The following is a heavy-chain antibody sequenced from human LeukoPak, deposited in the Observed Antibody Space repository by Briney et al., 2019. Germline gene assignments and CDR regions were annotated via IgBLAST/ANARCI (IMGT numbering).Heavy chain of an antibody. CDR3: VRRYYEYNVYDRHFDF. D-gene: IGHD5/OR15-5a*01. CDR2: ISDDGSIT. V-gene: IGHV3-74*03. Sequence: HAGGSLRLSCAPSGFTFSRDWVQWGRQAPGKGLVWVSRISDDGSITTYADSVQGRFTISRDNAKSTVFLQMNSLRVEDTAVYFCVRRYYEYNVYDRHFDFWGQGILVTVSS. CDR1: GFTFSRDW. J-gene: IGHJ4*02.